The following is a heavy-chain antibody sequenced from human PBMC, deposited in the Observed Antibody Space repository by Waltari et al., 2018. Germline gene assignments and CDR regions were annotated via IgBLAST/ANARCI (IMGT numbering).Heavy chain of an antibody. J-gene: IGHJ6*02. Sequence: QVQLVQSGAEVKKPGASVKVSCKFSGYTLTELSMHWVRQAPGKGLEWMGGCDTEDGEKIDAQKVQGRVTMTEDTSTDTAYMEMSSLRSEDTAVYYCATFNWNYESRYYYGMDVWGQGTTVTVSS. V-gene: IGHV1-24*01. D-gene: IGHD1-7*01. CDR3: ATFNWNYESRYYYGMDV. CDR1: GYTLTELS. CDR2: CDTEDGEK.